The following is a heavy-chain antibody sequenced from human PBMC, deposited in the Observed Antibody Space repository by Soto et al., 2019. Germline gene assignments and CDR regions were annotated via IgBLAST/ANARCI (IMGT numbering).Heavy chain of an antibody. J-gene: IGHJ4*02. CDR2: ISSSSSYI. Sequence: EVQLVESGGGLVKPGGSLRLSCAASGFTFSSYSMNWFRQAPGKGLEWVSSISSSSSYIYYADSVKGRFTISRDNAKNSLYLQMNSLRAEDTAVYYCARDFRDGYYFDYWGQGTLVTVSS. V-gene: IGHV3-21*01. D-gene: IGHD5-12*01. CDR3: ARDFRDGYYFDY. CDR1: GFTFSSYS.